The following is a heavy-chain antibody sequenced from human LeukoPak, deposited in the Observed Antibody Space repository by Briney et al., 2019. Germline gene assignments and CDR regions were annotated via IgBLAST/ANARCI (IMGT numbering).Heavy chain of an antibody. D-gene: IGHD1-26*01. CDR2: ISGSGGST. CDR3: AKGYGRELPDDAFDS. Sequence: RGSLRLSCAAPGVTFSSYAMSWVRQAPGERLEWVSDISGSGGSTYYADSVKGRFTISRDNSKNTLYLQMNSLRAEETAVYYCAKGYGRELPDDAFDSWGQGTMVAVSS. J-gene: IGHJ3*02. V-gene: IGHV3-23*01. CDR1: GVTFSSYA.